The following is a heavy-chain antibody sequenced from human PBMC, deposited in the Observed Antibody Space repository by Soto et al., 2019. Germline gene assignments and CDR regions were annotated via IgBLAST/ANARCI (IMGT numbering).Heavy chain of an antibody. Sequence: ASVKVSCKASGYTFTGYYMHWVRQAPGQGLEWMGWINPNSGGTNYAQKFQGRVTMTRDTSISTAYMELSRLRSDDTAVYYCARTCIAVAGTKAKDDCNYYYGMDVWGQGTTVTVSS. CDR2: INPNSGGT. CDR1: GYTFTGYY. J-gene: IGHJ6*02. D-gene: IGHD6-19*01. V-gene: IGHV1-2*02. CDR3: ARTCIAVAGTKAKDDCNYYYGMDV.